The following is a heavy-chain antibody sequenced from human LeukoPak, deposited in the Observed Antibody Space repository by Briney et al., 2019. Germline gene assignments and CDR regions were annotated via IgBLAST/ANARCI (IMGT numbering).Heavy chain of an antibody. CDR2: IIPILSQS. V-gene: IGHV1-69*11. J-gene: IGHJ3*02. Sequence: SVKVSCKTSGGTFSTYSINWVRQAPGQGLEWMGRIIPILSQSDYAQKFQGTVSITADEFTETAYMELSSLRSDDTAVYYCATGGANRDAFDIWGQGTMVTVSS. D-gene: IGHD4/OR15-4a*01. CDR3: ATGGANRDAFDI. CDR1: GGTFSTYS.